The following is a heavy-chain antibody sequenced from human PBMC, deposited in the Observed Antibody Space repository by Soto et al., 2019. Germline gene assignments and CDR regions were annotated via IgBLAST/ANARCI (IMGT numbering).Heavy chain of an antibody. J-gene: IGHJ3*02. CDR2: INHSGST. CDR3: ARRVPRWYQLLSDAFDI. D-gene: IGHD2-2*01. Sequence: QVQLQQWGAGLLKPSETLSLTCAVYGGSFSGYYWSWIRQPPGKGLEWIGEINHSGSTNYNPSLKSRVTISVDTSKNQFSLKRSSVTAADTAVYYCARRVPRWYQLLSDAFDIWGQGTMVTVSS. CDR1: GGSFSGYY. V-gene: IGHV4-34*01.